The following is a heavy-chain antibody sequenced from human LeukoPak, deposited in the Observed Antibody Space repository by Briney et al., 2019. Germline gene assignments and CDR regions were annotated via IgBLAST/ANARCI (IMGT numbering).Heavy chain of an antibody. D-gene: IGHD2-2*01. V-gene: IGHV1-58*01. CDR3: AAWIPAARAKDDY. Sequence: ASVKVSCKASGFTFTSSAVQWVRQARGQRLGWIGWIVVGSGNTNYAQKFQERVTITRDMSTSTAYMELSSLRSEDPAVYYCAAWIPAARAKDDYWGQGTLVTVSS. CDR1: GFTFTSSA. CDR2: IVVGSGNT. J-gene: IGHJ4*02.